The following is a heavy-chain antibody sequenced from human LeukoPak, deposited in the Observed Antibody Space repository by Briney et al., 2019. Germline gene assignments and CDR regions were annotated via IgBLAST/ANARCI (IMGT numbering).Heavy chain of an antibody. CDR3: ASLTTADAFDI. D-gene: IGHD3-22*01. CDR2: IYDSGST. V-gene: IGHV4-59*01. Sequence: SETLSVTCTVSGDSISSYYWSWIRQPPGKGLEWIGYIYDSGSTNYNPSLKSRVTISVDTSKNQFSLKLSSVTAADTAVFYCASLTTADAFDIWGQGTMVTVSS. J-gene: IGHJ3*02. CDR1: GDSISSYY.